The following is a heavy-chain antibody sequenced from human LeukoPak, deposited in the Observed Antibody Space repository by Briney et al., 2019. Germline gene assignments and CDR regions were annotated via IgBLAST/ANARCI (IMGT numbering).Heavy chain of an antibody. D-gene: IGHD3-22*01. CDR1: GGTFSSYA. CDR2: IIPIFGTA. V-gene: IGHV1-69*05. J-gene: IGHJ4*02. CDR3: AREGLKYDRTESDY. Sequence: SVKVSCKASGGTFSSYAISWVRQAPGQGLEWMGGIIPIFGTANYAQKFQGRVTITTDESTSTAYMELSSLRSEDTAVYYCAREGLKYDRTESDYWGQGTLVTVSS.